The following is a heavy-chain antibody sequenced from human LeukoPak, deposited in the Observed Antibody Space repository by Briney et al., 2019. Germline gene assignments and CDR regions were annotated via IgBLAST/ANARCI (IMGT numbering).Heavy chain of an antibody. CDR3: AKDSRYSGIFNDAFDM. V-gene: IGHV3-23*01. D-gene: IGHD1-26*01. J-gene: IGHJ3*02. Sequence: QPGGSLRLSCAASGFTFDSYAMTWVRQAPGKGLEWVSGLSGSGGSTYYTDSVKGRFTISRDNSNNTLYLQMNTLRVEDTAVYYCAKDSRYSGIFNDAFDMRGQGTIVIVSS. CDR1: GFTFDSYA. CDR2: LSGSGGST.